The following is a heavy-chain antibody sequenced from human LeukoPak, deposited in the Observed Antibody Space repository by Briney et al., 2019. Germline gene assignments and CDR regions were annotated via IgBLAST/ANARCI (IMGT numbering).Heavy chain of an antibody. D-gene: IGHD1-26*01. CDR2: ISGSGGST. J-gene: IGHJ5*02. V-gene: IGHV3-23*01. CDR1: GFTVSSNS. Sequence: GGSLRLSCTVSGFTVSSNSMSWVRQAPGKGLEWVSAISGSGGSTYYADSVKGRFTISRDNSKNTLYLQMNSLRAEDTAVYYCAKATLVGATRYNWFDPWGQGTLVTVSS. CDR3: AKATLVGATRYNWFDP.